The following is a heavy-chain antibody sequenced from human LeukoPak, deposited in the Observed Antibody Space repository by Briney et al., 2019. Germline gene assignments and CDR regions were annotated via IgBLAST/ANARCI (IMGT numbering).Heavy chain of an antibody. CDR1: GFTFSDSA. J-gene: IGHJ5*02. V-gene: IGHV3-73*01. CDR2: MDKETNLYAT. Sequence: AGGSLRLSCVASGFTFSDSAIHWVRQSSGKGLEWIGHMDKETNLYATALAASVKGRFTVSRDDSKNTAYLHMNSLKTEDTALYYCTRDSGTYSWFDPWGQGTLVTVSS. D-gene: IGHD1-26*01. CDR3: TRDSGTYSWFDP.